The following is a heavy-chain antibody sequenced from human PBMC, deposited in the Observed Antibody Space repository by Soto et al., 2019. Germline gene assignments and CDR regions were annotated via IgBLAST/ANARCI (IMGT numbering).Heavy chain of an antibody. D-gene: IGHD5-18*01. J-gene: IGHJ6*02. Sequence: QVQLVESGGGVVQPGRSLRLSYAASGFTFSSYAMHWVRQAPGKGLEWVAVISYDGSNKYYADSVKGRFTISRDNSKNTLYLQMNSLRAEDTAVYYCARPTAPTQLTQLWRVYYYYGMDVWGQGTTVTVSS. V-gene: IGHV3-30-3*01. CDR2: ISYDGSNK. CDR1: GFTFSSYA. CDR3: ARPTAPTQLTQLWRVYYYYGMDV.